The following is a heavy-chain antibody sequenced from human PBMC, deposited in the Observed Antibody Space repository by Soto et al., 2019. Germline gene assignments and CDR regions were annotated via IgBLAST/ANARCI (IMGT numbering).Heavy chain of an antibody. D-gene: IGHD3-16*02. J-gene: IGHJ4*02. CDR2: INLDGTRT. CDR1: GFTFNRYW. CDR3: ARGGVGSYLLDY. Sequence: EVQLVESGGGSVQPGGSLRLSCAASGFTFNRYWVHWVRQVPGKGLVWLSRINLDGTRTNYADSVKGRFAISRDNAKNTVYLQMNSMGVEYSAAYYCARGGVGSYLLDYWDQGTLVSVSS. V-gene: IGHV3-74*01.